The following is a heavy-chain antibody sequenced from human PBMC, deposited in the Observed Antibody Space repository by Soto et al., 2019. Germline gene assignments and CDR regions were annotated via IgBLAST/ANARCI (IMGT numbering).Heavy chain of an antibody. CDR3: AGSIDYLTTSDYFDP. D-gene: IGHD3-22*01. CDR1: GRTFSSYA. Sequence: QVQLVQSGAEVKKPGSSVKVSCKASGRTFSSYAINWVRQAPGQGLEWMGGIIPIFGAANYAQIFQGRVTITADESTSTAYMELSSLRSEDTAVYYCAGSIDYLTTSDYFDPWGQGTLVAVSS. CDR2: IIPIFGAA. V-gene: IGHV1-69*12. J-gene: IGHJ5*02.